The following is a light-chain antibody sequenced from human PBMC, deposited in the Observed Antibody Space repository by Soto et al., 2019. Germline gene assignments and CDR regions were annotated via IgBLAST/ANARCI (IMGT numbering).Light chain of an antibody. Sequence: QSALTQPASVSGSPGQSITISCTGTSSDVGGYNYVSWYQQHPGKAPKLMIYDVSNRPSGVSNRFSGSKSGNTASLTISGLQAADEADYYCSSYTSSSLLVFGGGTKLTVL. CDR2: DVS. V-gene: IGLV2-14*01. J-gene: IGLJ2*01. CDR3: SSYTSSSLLV. CDR1: SSDVGGYNY.